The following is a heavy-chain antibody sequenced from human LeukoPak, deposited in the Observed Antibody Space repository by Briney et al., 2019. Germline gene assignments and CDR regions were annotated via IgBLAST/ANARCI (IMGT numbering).Heavy chain of an antibody. CDR3: ASPIQYCSSASCYSLDAFDI. Sequence: GESLKISCKGSGYSFTSYWIGWVRQMPGKGPEWMGIIYPGDSDTRYSPSFQGQVTISADKSISTAYLQWSSLKASDTAMYYCASPIQYCSSASCYSLDAFDIWGQGTMVTVSS. V-gene: IGHV5-51*01. D-gene: IGHD2-2*01. CDR2: IYPGDSDT. CDR1: GYSFTSYW. J-gene: IGHJ3*02.